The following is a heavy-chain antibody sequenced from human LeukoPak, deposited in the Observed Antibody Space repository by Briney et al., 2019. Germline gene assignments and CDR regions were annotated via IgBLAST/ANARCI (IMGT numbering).Heavy chain of an antibody. Sequence: SEALSLTCTVSGASMSGYYWSWILPPPRKGLEGIGYIYYTGSTNYNPSLKSRVTMSVDTSKNQISLKLSSVTAADSAVYYCVRRVRYFGQNDYWGQGTLVTVSS. CDR3: VRRVRYFGQNDY. CDR2: IYYTGST. V-gene: IGHV4-59*08. D-gene: IGHD3-9*01. J-gene: IGHJ4*02. CDR1: GASMSGYY.